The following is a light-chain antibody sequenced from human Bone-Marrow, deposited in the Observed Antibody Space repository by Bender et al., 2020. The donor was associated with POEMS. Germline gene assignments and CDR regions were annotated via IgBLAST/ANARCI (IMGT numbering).Light chain of an antibody. V-gene: IGLV1-40*01. CDR1: SSNMGAGYG. CDR2: NNE. Sequence: QSVLTQPPSVSGAPGQTVTISCTGTSSNMGAGYGVNWYQQLPGTAPKLLIYNNENRPSGVSNRFSRYKSGNTASLTISGLQAEDEADYFCCSYAGSRTLVVFGGGTKLTVL. J-gene: IGLJ2*01. CDR3: CSYAGSRTLVV.